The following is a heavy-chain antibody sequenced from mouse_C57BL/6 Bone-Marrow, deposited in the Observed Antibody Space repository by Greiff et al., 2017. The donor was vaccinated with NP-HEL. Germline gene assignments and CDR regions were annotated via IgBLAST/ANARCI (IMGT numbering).Heavy chain of an antibody. V-gene: IGHV1-22*01. J-gene: IGHJ4*01. D-gene: IGHD2-2*01. CDR3: ARARWLPLAMDY. Sequence: VQLKQSGPELVKPGASVKMSCKASGYTFTDYNMHWVKQSHGKSLEWIGYINPNNGGTSYNQKFKGKATLTVNKSSSTAYMELRSLTSEDSAVYYCARARWLPLAMDYWGQGTSVTVSS. CDR1: GYTFTDYN. CDR2: INPNNGGT.